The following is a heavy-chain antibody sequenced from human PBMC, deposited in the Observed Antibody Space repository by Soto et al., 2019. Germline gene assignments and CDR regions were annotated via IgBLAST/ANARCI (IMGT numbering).Heavy chain of an antibody. V-gene: IGHV1-8*01. CDR3: ARMATFGTLNWFDP. CDR1: GYTFGNND. Sequence: QVQLVQSGAEVREPGASVRVSCKASGYTFGNNDISWVRQGTGQGLEWMGWMNPNSGIGGYAQKFQGRVTMTRDTSSSTAYMELSRLTSDDTAIYYCARMATFGTLNWFDPWGQGTLVTVSS. J-gene: IGHJ5*02. D-gene: IGHD3-16*01. CDR2: MNPNSGIG.